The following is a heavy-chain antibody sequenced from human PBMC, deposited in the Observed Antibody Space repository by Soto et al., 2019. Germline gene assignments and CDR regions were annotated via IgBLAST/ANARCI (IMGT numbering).Heavy chain of an antibody. D-gene: IGHD3-10*01. CDR1: GFTFSSYA. CDR3: AKRSDYGSGSYYPVEDY. J-gene: IGHJ4*02. CDR2: ISASGGST. Sequence: PGGSLRLSCVASGFTFSSYAMSWVRQAPGKGLEWVSSISASGGSTFYAESVKGRFTISRDKAKNTLNLQMNSLRAEDTAVYYCAKRSDYGSGSYYPVEDYWGQGTLVTVSS. V-gene: IGHV3-23*01.